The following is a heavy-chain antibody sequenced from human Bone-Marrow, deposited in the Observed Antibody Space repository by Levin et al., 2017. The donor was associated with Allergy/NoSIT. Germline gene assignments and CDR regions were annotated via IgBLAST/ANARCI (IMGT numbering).Heavy chain of an antibody. J-gene: IGHJ4*02. CDR1: GFTFSNYE. V-gene: IGHV3-48*03. D-gene: IGHD2-2*02. CDR3: ARASSGYYNLIYDY. Sequence: GESLKISCAASGFTFSNYEMKWVRQAPGQGLEWVAYISRSGSTIYYAESVKGRFTISRDNAENSLYLQMSSLRAEDTAVYFCARASSGYYNLIYDYWGQGTLVTVSS. CDR2: ISRSGSTI.